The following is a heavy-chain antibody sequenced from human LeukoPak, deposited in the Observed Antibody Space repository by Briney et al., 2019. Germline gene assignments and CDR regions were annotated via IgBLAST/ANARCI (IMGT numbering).Heavy chain of an antibody. J-gene: IGHJ4*02. CDR1: GFTFSSYS. CDR2: ISSSSSYI. Sequence: GGSLRLSCAASGFTFSSYSMNWVRQAPGKGLEWVSSISSSSSYIYYADSVKGRFTISRDNAKNSLYLQMNSLRAEDTAVYYCATAVVVGALDYWGQGTLVTVSS. CDR3: ATAVVVGALDY. D-gene: IGHD1-26*01. V-gene: IGHV3-21*01.